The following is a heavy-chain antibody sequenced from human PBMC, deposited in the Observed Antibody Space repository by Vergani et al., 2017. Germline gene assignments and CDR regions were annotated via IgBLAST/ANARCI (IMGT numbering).Heavy chain of an antibody. D-gene: IGHD2-2*01. V-gene: IGHV4-59*01. CDR2: IYYRGST. Sequence: QVQLQESGPGLVKPSETLSLTCTVSGGSISSYYWSWIRQPPGKGLEWIGYIYYRGSTNYNPSLKSRVTIYGDTSKNQFSLKLSSVTAADTAVYYCARVGSPIIVVVPAAIEDLRCDDAFDIWGQGTMVTVSS. CDR3: ARVGSPIIVVVPAAIEDLRCDDAFDI. J-gene: IGHJ3*02. CDR1: GGSISSYY.